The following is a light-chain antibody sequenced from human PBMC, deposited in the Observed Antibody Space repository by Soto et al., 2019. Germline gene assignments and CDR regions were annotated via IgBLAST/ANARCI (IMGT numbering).Light chain of an antibody. CDR3: QSYDSSLSGSV. CDR2: RNN. CDR1: SSNSGAGYD. J-gene: IGLJ2*01. V-gene: IGLV1-40*01. Sequence: QAVLTQPPSVSGAPGQRATISCTGSSSNSGAGYDVHWYQQLPGAAPKLLIHRNNNRPSGVPDRFSGSKSGASASLAITGLQAEDEADYYCQSYDSSLSGSVFGGGTKLTVL.